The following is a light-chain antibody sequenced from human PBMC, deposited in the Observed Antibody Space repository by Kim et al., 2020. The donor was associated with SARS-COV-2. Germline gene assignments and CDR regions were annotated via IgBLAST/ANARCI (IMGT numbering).Light chain of an antibody. Sequence: ITISCTXTNADIGAFDYVSWYQXLPDKVPKLIIYDVDKRPSGISVRFSGSKSGNTASLTVSGLQPEXEADYYCASHTTDNTWVFGGGTQLTVL. J-gene: IGLJ3*02. CDR1: NADIGAFDY. CDR3: ASHTTDNTWV. CDR2: DVD. V-gene: IGLV2-14*03.